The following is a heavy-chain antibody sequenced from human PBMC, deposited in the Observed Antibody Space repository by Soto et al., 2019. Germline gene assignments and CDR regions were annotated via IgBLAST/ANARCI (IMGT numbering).Heavy chain of an antibody. CDR3: ARELYYYDSSGYDYFDY. CDR2: ISYDESNK. Sequence: GGSLRLSCAATGFTFSSYAMHWVRQAPGKGLEWVAVISYDESNKYYADSVKGRFTISRDNSKNTLYLQMNSLRAEDTAVYYCARELYYYDSSGYDYFDYWGQETLVTVSS. D-gene: IGHD3-22*01. V-gene: IGHV3-30-3*01. J-gene: IGHJ4*02. CDR1: GFTFSSYA.